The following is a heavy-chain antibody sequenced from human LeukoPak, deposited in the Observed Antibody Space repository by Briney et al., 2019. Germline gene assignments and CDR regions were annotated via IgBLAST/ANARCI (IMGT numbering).Heavy chain of an antibody. CDR1: GFTFSSYV. D-gene: IGHD6-13*01. CDR3: AILAGVWYFDL. J-gene: IGHJ2*01. V-gene: IGHV3-23*01. CDR2: ISGSGGRT. Sequence: PGGSLRLSCAASGFTFSSYVMSWVRQAPGKGLEWVSGISGSGGRTYYADSVKGRFTISRDNSKSTLNLQMNSLRAEDTAVYYCAILAGVWYFDLWGRGTLVTVSS.